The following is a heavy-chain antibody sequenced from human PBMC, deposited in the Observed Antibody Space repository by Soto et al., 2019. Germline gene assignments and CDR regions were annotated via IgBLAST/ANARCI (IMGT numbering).Heavy chain of an antibody. Sequence: EVQLVESGGGLVKPGGSLRLSCAASGFTFSSYTMNWVRQAPGKGLVWVSSISSSHSYISYSDSVKGRFTISRDNAKNSLYLQMNSLTAEDTAVYFCAREGRQLVLDYFDYWGQGTLVTVSS. D-gene: IGHD6-6*01. CDR1: GFTFSSYT. CDR2: ISSSHSYI. J-gene: IGHJ4*02. V-gene: IGHV3-21*01. CDR3: AREGRQLVLDYFDY.